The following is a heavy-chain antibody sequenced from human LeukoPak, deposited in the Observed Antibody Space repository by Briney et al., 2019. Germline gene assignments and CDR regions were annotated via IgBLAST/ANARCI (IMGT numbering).Heavy chain of an antibody. V-gene: IGHV3-21*01. CDR2: ISSSSSYI. J-gene: IGHJ4*02. D-gene: IGHD6-6*01. CDR3: ARAPAARGGYYFDY. Sequence: GGSLRLSCAASGFTFSSYSMTWVRQAPGKRLEWVSSISSSSSYIYYADSVKGRFTISRDNAKNSLYLQMNSLRAEDTAVYYCARAPAARGGYYFDYWGQGTLVTVSS. CDR1: GFTFSSYS.